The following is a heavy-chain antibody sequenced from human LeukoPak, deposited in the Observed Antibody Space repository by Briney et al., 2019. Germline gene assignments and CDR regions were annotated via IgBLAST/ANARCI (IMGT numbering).Heavy chain of an antibody. V-gene: IGHV3-30*18. Sequence: PGGSLRLSCAGSKFTFSSYGLHWVRQAPGKGLEWVALTSYDGSDTFYADSVKGRFTISRDNSKNTLYLQMNSLRAEDTAVYYCAKDLYDFWSGFDYWGQGTLVTVSS. D-gene: IGHD3-3*01. J-gene: IGHJ4*02. CDR3: AKDLYDFWSGFDY. CDR1: KFTFSSYG. CDR2: TSYDGSDT.